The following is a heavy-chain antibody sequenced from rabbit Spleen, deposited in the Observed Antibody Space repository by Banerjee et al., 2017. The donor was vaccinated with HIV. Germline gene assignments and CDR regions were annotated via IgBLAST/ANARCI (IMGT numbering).Heavy chain of an antibody. CDR1: GFSFSISYY. CDR2: IDTATGKA. D-gene: IGHD1-1*01. V-gene: IGHV1S40*01. Sequence: QSLEESGGDLVKPGASLTLTCTASGFSFSISYYMCWVRQAPGKGLEWIACIDTATGKAVYASWAKGRFIMSRTSSTKVTLQMTSLTAADTATYFCARSNTYSGGVAGGYYANYFELWGQGTLVTVS. CDR3: ARSNTYSGGVAGGYYANYFEL. J-gene: IGHJ4*01.